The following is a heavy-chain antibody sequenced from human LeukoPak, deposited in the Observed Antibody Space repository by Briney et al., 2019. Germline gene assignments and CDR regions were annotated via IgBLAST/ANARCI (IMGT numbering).Heavy chain of an antibody. CDR3: AREPAGRGAMEY. CDR2: IHHSGST. J-gene: IGHJ4*02. Sequence: SDTLSLTCAVSGSPISSDYWWDWIRQPPGTGLEWIGTIHHSGSTYYNPSLKSRVTISVDTSNNQFSLKLTSVTAADTAVHYCAREPAGRGAMEYWGQGTQVTVSS. D-gene: IGHD2/OR15-2a*01. CDR1: GSPISSDYW. V-gene: IGHV4-38-2*01.